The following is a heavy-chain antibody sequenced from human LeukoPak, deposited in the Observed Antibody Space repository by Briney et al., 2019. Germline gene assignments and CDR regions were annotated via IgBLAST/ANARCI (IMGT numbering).Heavy chain of an antibody. D-gene: IGHD3-10*01. CDR2: INPNSGGT. J-gene: IGHJ4*02. CDR3: ARAITMVRGVITEIDY. CDR1: GYTFTGYY. V-gene: IGHV1-2*02. Sequence: ASVKVSCKASGYTFTGYYMHWVRQAPGQGLEWMGWINPNSGGTNYAQKFQGRVTMTRDTSISTAYMELSRLRSDDTAVYYFARAITMVRGVITEIDYWGQGTLVTVSS.